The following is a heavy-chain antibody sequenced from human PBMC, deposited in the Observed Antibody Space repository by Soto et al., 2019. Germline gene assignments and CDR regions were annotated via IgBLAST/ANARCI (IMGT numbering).Heavy chain of an antibody. J-gene: IGHJ6*02. V-gene: IGHV4-34*01. Sequence: PSETLSLTCADYGGSFSVYYWRCLRQPPGRGLEWIGEINHSGRTNYNPSLKSRVIISVDTSKNQFSLQLSSVTAADTAVYYCARGRGQMSLYYYYAMDVWGQGTTVT. D-gene: IGHD3-10*01. CDR1: GGSFSVYY. CDR2: INHSGRT. CDR3: ARGRGQMSLYYYYAMDV.